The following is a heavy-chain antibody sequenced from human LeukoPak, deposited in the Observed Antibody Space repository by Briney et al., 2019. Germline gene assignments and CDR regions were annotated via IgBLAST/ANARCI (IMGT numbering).Heavy chain of an antibody. V-gene: IGHV4-4*07. CDR3: ARETEVPGGRSWDF. D-gene: IGHD6-19*01. CDR2: IHTSGST. Sequence: SETLSLTCTVSGGSISSYYWTWIRQPAGKGREGIGRIHTSGSTNHNPSLKSRVTMSLDTTNNQFSLKLSSVTAADTAVYYCARETEVPGGRSWDFWGQGTLVTVSS. J-gene: IGHJ4*02. CDR1: GGSISSYY.